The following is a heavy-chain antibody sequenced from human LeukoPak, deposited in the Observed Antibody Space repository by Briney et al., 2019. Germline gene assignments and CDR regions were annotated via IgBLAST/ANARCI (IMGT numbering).Heavy chain of an antibody. CDR2: MNPNSGNT. CDR3: ARGMGQSSTMIENYYGMDV. V-gene: IGHV1-8*02. Sequence: ASVKVSCKASGYTFTSYDINCVRQGSVQGLEWMGWMNPNSGNTGYAQKFQGRVTMTRNTSISTAYMELSSLRSEDTAVYYCARGMGQSSTMIENYYGMDVWGQGTTVTVSS. D-gene: IGHD3-22*01. J-gene: IGHJ6*02. CDR1: GYTFTSYD.